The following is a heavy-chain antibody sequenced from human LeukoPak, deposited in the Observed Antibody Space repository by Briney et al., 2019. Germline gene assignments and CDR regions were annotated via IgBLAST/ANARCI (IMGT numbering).Heavy chain of an antibody. CDR2: ISSSGTTI. CDR3: ARGRYGLNYYFDY. J-gene: IGHJ4*02. V-gene: IGHV3-48*03. D-gene: IGHD5-18*01. Sequence: GGSLRLSCAASGFTFSSYEMNWVRQAPGKGPEWISYISSSGTTIYDADSVKGRFTISRDNAKNSLYLQMNSLRAEDTAVYYCARGRYGLNYYFDYWGQGTLVTISS. CDR1: GFTFSSYE.